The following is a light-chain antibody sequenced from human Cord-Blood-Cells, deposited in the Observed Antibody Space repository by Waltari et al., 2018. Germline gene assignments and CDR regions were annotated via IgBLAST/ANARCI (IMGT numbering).Light chain of an antibody. V-gene: IGLV5-45*02. CDR3: MIWHSSAWV. CDR2: YKSDSDK. J-gene: IGLJ3*02. CDR1: SGINVGTYR. Sequence: QAVLTQPSSLSASPGASASLTCTLRSGINVGTYRIYWYQQKPGSPPQYLLRYKSDSDKRQGTGFPSGVSGSKDASANAGILLISGLQSEDDADYYCMIWHSSAWVFGGVTKLTVL.